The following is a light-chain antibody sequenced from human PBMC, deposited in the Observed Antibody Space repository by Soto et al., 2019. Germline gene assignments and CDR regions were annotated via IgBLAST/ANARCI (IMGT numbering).Light chain of an antibody. Sequence: EIVLAQSPATLSLSPGERATLSCRASQSVGNLSAWYQQKPDQAPRLLIFEASTRATGVPVRISGSGSGTDFTLTISSLEPEDFAVYYCQQYKNWPPPTFGGGTKVQIK. V-gene: IGKV3-11*01. CDR2: EAS. CDR3: QQYKNWPPPT. CDR1: QSVGNL. J-gene: IGKJ4*01.